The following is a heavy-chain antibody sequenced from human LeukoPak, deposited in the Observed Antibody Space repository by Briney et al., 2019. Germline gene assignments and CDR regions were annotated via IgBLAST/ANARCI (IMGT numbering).Heavy chain of an antibody. D-gene: IGHD6-19*01. CDR1: GGSISGWY. CDR3: ARETSLAGFASGLGFNY. Sequence: TSETLSLTCTVSGGSISGWYWSWIRQPPGKGLEWIGYIYGSGYTNYNPSLKSRVTMSIDTSKNHFSLKLTSVTAADTATYYCARETSLAGFASGLGFNYWGQGILVTVSS. V-gene: IGHV4-59*01. CDR2: IYGSGYT. J-gene: IGHJ4*02.